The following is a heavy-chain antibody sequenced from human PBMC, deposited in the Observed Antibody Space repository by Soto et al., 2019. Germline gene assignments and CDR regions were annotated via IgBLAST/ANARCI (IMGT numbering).Heavy chain of an antibody. CDR3: ARVGYGDYRFDY. CDR1: GGTFSSYA. V-gene: IGHV1-69*13. Sequence: SVKVSCTASGGTFSSYAISWVRQAPGQGLEWMGGIIPIFGTANYAQKFQGRVTITADESTSTAYMELSSLRSEDTAVYYCARVGYGDYRFDYWGQGTLVTVS. CDR2: IIPIFGTA. J-gene: IGHJ4*02. D-gene: IGHD4-17*01.